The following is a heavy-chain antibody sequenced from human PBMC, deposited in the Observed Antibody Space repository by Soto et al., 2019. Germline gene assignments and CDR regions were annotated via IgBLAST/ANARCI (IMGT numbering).Heavy chain of an antibody. V-gene: IGHV1-18*01. J-gene: IGHJ6*03. CDR1: GYTFTSYG. Sequence: QVQLVQSGAEVKKPGASVKVSCKASGYTFTSYGISWVRQAPGQGLEWMGWISAYNGNTNYAQKLQGRVTMTTDTSTSTAYMELRSLRSDDTAVYYCARDPEMHDFWSGYYLYYYYYMDVWGKGATVTVS. CDR3: ARDPEMHDFWSGYYLYYYYYMDV. CDR2: ISAYNGNT. D-gene: IGHD3-3*01.